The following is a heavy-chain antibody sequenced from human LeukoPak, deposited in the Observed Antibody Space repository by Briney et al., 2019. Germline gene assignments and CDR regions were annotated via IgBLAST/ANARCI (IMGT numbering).Heavy chain of an antibody. CDR2: INHSGST. D-gene: IGHD6-6*01. J-gene: IGHJ5*02. CDR1: GGSFSGYY. Sequence: SETLSLTCAVYGGSFSGYYWSWIRQPPGKGLEWIGEINHSGSTNYNPSLKSQVTISIDTAKTQFSLKLSSVTAADTAVYYCVLRAARPFWFDPWGQGTLVTVSS. V-gene: IGHV4-34*01. CDR3: VLRAARPFWFDP.